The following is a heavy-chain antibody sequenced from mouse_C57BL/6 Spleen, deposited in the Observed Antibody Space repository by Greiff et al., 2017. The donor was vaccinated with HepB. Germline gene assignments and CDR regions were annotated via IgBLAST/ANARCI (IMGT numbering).Heavy chain of an antibody. CDR2: IYPGSGNT. CDR1: GYTFTDYY. CDR3: SRGTTALDY. J-gene: IGHJ2*01. D-gene: IGHD1-2*01. Sequence: VQLVESGAELVRPGASVKLSCKASGYTFTDYYINWVKQRPGQGLEWIARIYPGSGNTYYNEKFKGKATLTAEKSSSTAYMQLSSLTSEDSAVYFCSRGTTALDYWGQGTTLTVSS. V-gene: IGHV1-76*01.